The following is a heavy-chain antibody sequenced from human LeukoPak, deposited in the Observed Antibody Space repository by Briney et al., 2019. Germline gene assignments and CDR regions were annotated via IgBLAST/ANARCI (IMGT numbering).Heavy chain of an antibody. CDR1: GYTFTSYG. D-gene: IGHD4-11*01. J-gene: IGHJ4*02. CDR3: ARISGHDYSNYSYYFDY. Sequence: ASVKVSCKASGYTFTSYGISWVRQAPGQGLEWMGWISAYNGNTNYAQKLQGRVTMTTDTSTSTAYMELRSLRSEDTAVYYCARISGHDYSNYSYYFDYWGQGTLVTVSS. CDR2: ISAYNGNT. V-gene: IGHV1-18*01.